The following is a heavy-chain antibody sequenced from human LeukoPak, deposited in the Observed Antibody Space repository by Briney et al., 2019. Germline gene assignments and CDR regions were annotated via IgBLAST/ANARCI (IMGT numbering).Heavy chain of an antibody. CDR3: VTEKRSTTAYDY. J-gene: IGHJ4*02. CDR1: GFSFSTYV. V-gene: IGHV3-23*01. D-gene: IGHD4-17*01. Sequence: GGSLRLSCAASGFSFSTYVMSWVRQAPGKGLAWVSDISGSGGNTHYADSVKGRFTISRDNSKNTLYLQMNSLRAEDTALYYCVTEKRSTTAYDYWGQGTLVTVSS. CDR2: ISGSGGNT.